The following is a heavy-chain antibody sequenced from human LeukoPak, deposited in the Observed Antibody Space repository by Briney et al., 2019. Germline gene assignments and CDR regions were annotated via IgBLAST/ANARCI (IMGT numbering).Heavy chain of an antibody. D-gene: IGHD3-10*01. Sequence: SETLSLTCTVSGGSISSYYWSWIRQPAGKGLEWIGRIYTSGSTNYNPSLKSRVTMSVDTSKNQFSLKLSSVTAADTAVYYCARYGSGSYYNVFGDRSAFDIWGQGTMVTVSS. CDR1: GGSISSYY. CDR2: IYTSGST. CDR3: ARYGSGSYYNVFGDRSAFDI. V-gene: IGHV4-4*07. J-gene: IGHJ3*02.